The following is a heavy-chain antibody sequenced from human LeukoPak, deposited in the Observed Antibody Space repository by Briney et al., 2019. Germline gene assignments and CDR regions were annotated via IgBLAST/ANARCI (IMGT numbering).Heavy chain of an antibody. V-gene: IGHV4-34*01. CDR1: GGSFSGYY. CDR2: INHSGST. Sequence: SETLSLTCAVYGGSFSGYYWSWIRQPPGKGLEWIGEINHSGSTNYNPSLKSRVTISVDTSKNQFSLKLSSVTAADTAVYYCARSTGFWSGYYMDVWGKGTTVTVSS. D-gene: IGHD3-3*01. CDR3: ARSTGFWSGYYMDV. J-gene: IGHJ6*03.